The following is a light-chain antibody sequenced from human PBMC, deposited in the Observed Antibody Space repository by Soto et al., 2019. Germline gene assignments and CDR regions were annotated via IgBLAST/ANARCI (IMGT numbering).Light chain of an antibody. CDR1: QDITNY. J-gene: IGKJ5*01. CDR2: DSS. Sequence: DIQMTQSPSSLSASVGDRVTNICQASQDITNYLNWYQQKPGKAPNLLIHDSSNLETGVPSRFSGSGTGTYFSFTISSLQPEDIATYYCQQYDTLPLTFGQGTRLEIK. V-gene: IGKV1-33*01. CDR3: QQYDTLPLT.